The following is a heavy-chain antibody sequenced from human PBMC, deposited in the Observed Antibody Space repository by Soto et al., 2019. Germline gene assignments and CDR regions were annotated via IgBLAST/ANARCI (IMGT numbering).Heavy chain of an antibody. CDR2: TSNSGST. D-gene: IGHD2-2*01. V-gene: IGHV4-31*03. J-gene: IGHJ4*02. Sequence: QVQLQESGPGLVKPSQTLSLTCTVSGGSITSSGYYWSWIRQHPGEGLEWIGFTSNSGSTSYNPSPTSRVTISVATSSNQFSLNLKSVTAADTAVYYCARGGGSTKVDYWGQGTLVTVSP. CDR1: GGSITSSGYY. CDR3: ARGGGSTKVDY.